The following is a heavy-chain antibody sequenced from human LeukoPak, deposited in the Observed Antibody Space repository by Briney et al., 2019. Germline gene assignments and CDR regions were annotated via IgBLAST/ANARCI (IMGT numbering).Heavy chain of an antibody. CDR1: GGSVSSGSHY. V-gene: IGHV4-61*01. D-gene: IGHD3-22*01. J-gene: IGHJ2*01. Sequence: SEPLSLTCTVSGGSVSSGSHYWSWIRQPPGKGLEWIGYIYYSGSTNYTPSLKSRVTISVDTSKNQFSLKLSSVTAADTAVYYCARDRYYYDSGSYFYFDLWGRGTLVTVSS. CDR3: ARDRYYYDSGSYFYFDL. CDR2: IYYSGST.